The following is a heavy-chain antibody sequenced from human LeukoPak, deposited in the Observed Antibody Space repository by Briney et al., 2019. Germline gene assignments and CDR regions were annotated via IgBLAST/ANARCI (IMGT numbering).Heavy chain of an antibody. Sequence: ASVKVSCKASGYPFTSFEINWVRQVTGEGLEWMGWMKPDSGNSAFAQKFRDRVTLSSDSSINTAYMEVSSLGSEDTAVYYCATCSGGSCYSGWFDPWGQGTLVTVSS. V-gene: IGHV1-8*01. CDR1: GYPFTSFE. CDR2: MKPDSGNS. D-gene: IGHD2-15*01. CDR3: ATCSGGSCYSGWFDP. J-gene: IGHJ5*02.